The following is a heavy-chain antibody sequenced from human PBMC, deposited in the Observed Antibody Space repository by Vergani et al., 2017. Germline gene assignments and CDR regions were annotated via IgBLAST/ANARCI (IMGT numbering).Heavy chain of an antibody. Sequence: EVQLLESGGGLVQPGGSLRLSCAASGFTFSSYAMSWVRQAPGKGLEWVSAISGSGGSTYYADSVKGRFTISRDNSKNTLYLQMNSLRAEDTAVYYCAKEQDATPWRGCDSSGEGFDDWGQGTLVTVSS. CDR1: GFTFSSYA. CDR3: AKEQDATPWRGCDSSGEGFDD. CDR2: ISGSGGST. D-gene: IGHD6-19*01. V-gene: IGHV3-23*01. J-gene: IGHJ4*02.